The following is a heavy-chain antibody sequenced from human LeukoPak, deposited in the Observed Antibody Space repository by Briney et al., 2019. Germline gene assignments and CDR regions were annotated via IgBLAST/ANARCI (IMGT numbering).Heavy chain of an antibody. J-gene: IGHJ6*02. Sequence: GGSLRLSCAASGFTFSSYSMNWVRQAPGKGLGWVSSISSSSSYIYYADSVKGRFTISRDNAKNSLYLQMNSLRAEDTAVYYCARDLYDFWSGYFYGMDVWGQGTTVTVSS. CDR3: ARDLYDFWSGYFYGMDV. V-gene: IGHV3-21*01. CDR2: ISSSSSYI. CDR1: GFTFSSYS. D-gene: IGHD3-3*01.